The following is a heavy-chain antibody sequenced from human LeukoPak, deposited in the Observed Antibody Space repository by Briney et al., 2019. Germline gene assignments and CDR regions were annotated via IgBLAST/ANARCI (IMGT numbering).Heavy chain of an antibody. CDR1: GGSISSGDYY. J-gene: IGHJ5*02. V-gene: IGHV4-30-4*01. CDR2: IYCSGST. D-gene: IGHD1-1*01. CDR3: ARGEWNGGFDP. Sequence: PSQTLSLTCTVSGGSISSGDYYWSWIRQPPGKGLEWIGYIYCSGSTYYNPSLKSRVTISVDTSKNQFSLKLSSVTAADTAVYYCARGEWNGGFDPWGQGTLVTVSS.